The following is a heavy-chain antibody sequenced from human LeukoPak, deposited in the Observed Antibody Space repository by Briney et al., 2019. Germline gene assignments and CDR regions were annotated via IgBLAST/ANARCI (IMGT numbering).Heavy chain of an antibody. CDR1: GFTLSNAW. CDR2: IKSNTDGGTT. J-gene: IGHJ4*02. D-gene: IGHD6-19*01. CDR3: ITLSSSGWH. V-gene: IGHV3-15*01. Sequence: PGGSLRLSCAASGFTLSNAWMSWVRQAPGKGLEWVGRIKSNTDGGTTDHSTPVKGRFTISRDDLKNMLYLQMNSLKTEDTAVYYCITLSSSGWHWGQGTLVTVSS.